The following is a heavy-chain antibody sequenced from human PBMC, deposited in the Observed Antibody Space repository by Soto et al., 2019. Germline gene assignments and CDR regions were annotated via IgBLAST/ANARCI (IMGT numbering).Heavy chain of an antibody. Sequence: QVQLVQSGAEVKKPGASVKVSCKASGYNFNTYGICWVRQAPGQGLEWMGWISVYNGDTNYAQKFRGRVTMTTDAATSTAYMDLGSLRSSDTAVYVCARYPVRRHTDMAWTYFDSWGRGSLVTVSS. V-gene: IGHV1-18*01. CDR1: GYNFNTYG. D-gene: IGHD5-18*01. CDR2: ISVYNGDT. CDR3: ARYPVRRHTDMAWTYFDS. J-gene: IGHJ4*02.